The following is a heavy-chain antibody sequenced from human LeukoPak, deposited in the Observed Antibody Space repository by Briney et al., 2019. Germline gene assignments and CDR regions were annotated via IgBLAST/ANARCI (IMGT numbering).Heavy chain of an antibody. CDR2: TRNKANSYTT. CDR1: GFTFSDYY. CDR3: ARVYVGLDY. J-gene: IGHJ4*02. V-gene: IGHV3-72*01. Sequence: GGSLRLSCVASGFTFSDYYMDWVRQAPGKGLEWVGRTRNKANSYTTEYAASVKGRFTISRDDSKNSLYLQMNSLKTEDTAVYYCARVYVGLDYWGQGTLVTVSS. D-gene: IGHD5/OR15-5a*01.